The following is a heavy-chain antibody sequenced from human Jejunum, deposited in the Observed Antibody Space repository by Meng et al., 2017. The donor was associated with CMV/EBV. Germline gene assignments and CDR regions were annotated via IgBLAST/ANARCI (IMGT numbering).Heavy chain of an antibody. V-gene: IGHV4-4*07. J-gene: IGHJ4*02. Sequence: QLHLQGSGPGLVRPSETLSLTCSVSGDSINNHFWSWIRQPAGKKLEWIGRISSSGNTNYTPSFKSRVIMSLDTSNNQFFLKLTSVTAADTALYYCARGESRGYYYFDYWGQGILVTVSS. D-gene: IGHD3-22*01. CDR2: ISSSGNT. CDR3: ARGESRGYYYFDY. CDR1: GDSINNHF.